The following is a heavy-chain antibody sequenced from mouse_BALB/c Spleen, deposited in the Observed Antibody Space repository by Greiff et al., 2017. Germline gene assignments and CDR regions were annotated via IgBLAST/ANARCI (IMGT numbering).Heavy chain of an antibody. CDR1: GFTFSSYT. CDR3: ARRGSFFDY. Sequence: EVHLVESGGGLVQPGGSLKLSCAASGFTFSSYTMSWVRQTPEKRLEWVAYISNGGGSTYYPDTVKGRFTISRDNAKNTLYLQMSSLKSEDTAMYYCARRGSFFDYWGQGTTLTVSS. J-gene: IGHJ2*01. CDR2: ISNGGGST. V-gene: IGHV5-12-2*01. D-gene: IGHD1-1*02.